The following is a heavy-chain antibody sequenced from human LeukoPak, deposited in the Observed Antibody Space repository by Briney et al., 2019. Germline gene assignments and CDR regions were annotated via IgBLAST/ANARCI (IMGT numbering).Heavy chain of an antibody. CDR2: IKKDGSEK. CDR3: ARDQSTEPLGYYMDV. J-gene: IGHJ6*03. V-gene: IGHV3-7*01. D-gene: IGHD5/OR15-5a*01. Sequence: GGSLRLSCAASGFTFNWMSWVRQAPGKGLEWVANIKKDGSEKYYVDSVRGRFTISRDNAKTSLYLQMISLRAEDTAVYYCARDQSTEPLGYYMDVWGKGTTVTVSS. CDR1: GFTFNW.